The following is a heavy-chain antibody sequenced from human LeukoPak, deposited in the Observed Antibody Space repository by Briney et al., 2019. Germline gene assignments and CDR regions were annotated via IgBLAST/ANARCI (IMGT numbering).Heavy chain of an antibody. V-gene: IGHV1-46*01. CDR1: GYIFTNYY. CDR2: INPSGGST. Sequence: ASVKVSCKASGYIFTNYYMHWVRQAPGLGLEWMGMINPSGGSTRYAQKFQGRVAMTRDTSTSTAYMELRGLRSDDTAMYYCARDVGITVADSFDPWGQGTLVTVSS. CDR3: ARDVGITVADSFDP. J-gene: IGHJ5*02. D-gene: IGHD6-19*01.